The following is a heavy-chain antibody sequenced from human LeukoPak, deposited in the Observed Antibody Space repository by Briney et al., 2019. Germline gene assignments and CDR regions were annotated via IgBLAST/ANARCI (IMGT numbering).Heavy chain of an antibody. CDR2: INPSGGST. CDR1: GYTFTSYY. D-gene: IGHD6-13*01. CDR3: ARTSAYGSSWHSY. J-gene: IGHJ4*02. V-gene: IGHV1-46*01. Sequence: ASVKVSCKASGYTFTSYYMHWVRQAPGQGLEWMGIINPSGGSTNYAQNFQGRVTMTRDMSTTTVYMELSSLRSEDTAVYYCARTSAYGSSWHSYWGQGTLVTVSS.